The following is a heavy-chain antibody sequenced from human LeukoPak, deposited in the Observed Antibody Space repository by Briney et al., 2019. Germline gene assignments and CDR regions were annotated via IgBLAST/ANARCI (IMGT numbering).Heavy chain of an antibody. Sequence: GGSLRLSCAASGFTFSSYAMSWVRQAPGKGLEWVSGISWNSGSIGYADSVKGRFTISRDNAKNSLYLQMNSLRAEDTALYYCAKEYCTNGVCYYYGMDVWGQGTTVTVSS. D-gene: IGHD2-8*01. CDR2: ISWNSGSI. V-gene: IGHV3-9*01. CDR3: AKEYCTNGVCYYYGMDV. J-gene: IGHJ6*02. CDR1: GFTFSSYA.